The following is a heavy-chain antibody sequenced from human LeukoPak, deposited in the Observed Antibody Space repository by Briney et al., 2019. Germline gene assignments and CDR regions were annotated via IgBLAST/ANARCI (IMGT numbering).Heavy chain of an antibody. CDR3: ARGPTIFGVVPPVYMDV. J-gene: IGHJ6*03. V-gene: IGHV4-39*01. CDR2: IYYSGST. CDR1: GGSISSSSYY. D-gene: IGHD3-3*01. Sequence: PSETLSLTCTVSGGSISSSSYYWGWIRQPPGKGLEWIGSIYYSGSTYYNPSLKSRVTISVDTSKNQFSLKLSSVTAADTAVYYCARGPTIFGVVPPVYMDVWGKGTTVTVSS.